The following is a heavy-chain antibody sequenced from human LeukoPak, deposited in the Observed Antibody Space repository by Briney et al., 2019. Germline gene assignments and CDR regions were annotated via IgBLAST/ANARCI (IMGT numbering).Heavy chain of an antibody. J-gene: IGHJ5*02. CDR3: AKGTRWFDP. V-gene: IGHV3-48*03. CDR2: ISSSSSTI. Sequence: GGSLRLSCAASGFTFSSYEMNWVRQAPGKGLEWVSYISSSSSTIYYADSVKGRFTISRDNSKNTLYLQMNSLRADDTAVYYCAKGTRWFDPWGQGTLVTVSS. CDR1: GFTFSSYE.